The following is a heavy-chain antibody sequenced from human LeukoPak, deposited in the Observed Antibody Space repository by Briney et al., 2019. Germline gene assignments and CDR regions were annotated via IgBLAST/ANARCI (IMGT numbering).Heavy chain of an antibody. D-gene: IGHD2-2*01. V-gene: IGHV3-30*02. J-gene: IGHJ6*03. Sequence: GGSLRLSCAASGFTFSSHGMHWVRQAPGKGREWVAFIRYDGSNKYYADSVKGRFTISRDNSKNTLYLQMNSLRAEDTAVYYCAKDGGWCSSTSCYDYYYMDVWGKGTTVTVSS. CDR1: GFTFSSHG. CDR2: IRYDGSNK. CDR3: AKDGGWCSSTSCYDYYYMDV.